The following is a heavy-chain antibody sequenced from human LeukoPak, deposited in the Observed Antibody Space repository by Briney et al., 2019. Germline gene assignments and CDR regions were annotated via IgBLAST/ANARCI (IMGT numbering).Heavy chain of an antibody. D-gene: IGHD4-11*01. CDR2: INSDGSIT. CDR3: VRGNDYSVFDI. Sequence: GSLRLSCAASGFTFTTYWMHWVRQAPGKGLLWVSRINSDGSITNYADSVKGRFTISRDNVKNTLYLQMNSLRAEDTAVYYCVRGNDYSVFDIWGQGTMLTVSS. V-gene: IGHV3-74*01. J-gene: IGHJ3*02. CDR1: GFTFTTYW.